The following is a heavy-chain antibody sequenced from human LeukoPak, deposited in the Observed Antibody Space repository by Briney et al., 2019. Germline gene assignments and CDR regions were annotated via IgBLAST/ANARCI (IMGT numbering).Heavy chain of an antibody. D-gene: IGHD2-15*01. Sequence: PGGSLRLFCAASGFTFSSYSMNWVRQAPGKGLEWVSSISSSSSYIYYADSVKGRFTISRDNAKNSLYLQMNSLRAEDTAVYYCARDSGGGGGDIWGQGTMVTVSS. J-gene: IGHJ3*02. CDR1: GFTFSSYS. CDR2: ISSSSSYI. CDR3: ARDSGGGGGDI. V-gene: IGHV3-21*01.